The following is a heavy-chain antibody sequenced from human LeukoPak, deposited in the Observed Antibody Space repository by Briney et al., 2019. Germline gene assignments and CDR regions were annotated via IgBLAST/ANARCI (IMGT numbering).Heavy chain of an antibody. CDR2: INHSGST. CDR3: ARGWDSGWYPRWGYFDY. J-gene: IGHJ4*02. CDR1: GGSFSGYY. D-gene: IGHD6-19*01. Sequence: SETLSLTCAVYGGSFSGYYWSWIRQPPGKGLEWIGEINHSGSTNYNPSLKSRVTISVDTSKNQFSLKLSSVTAADTAVYYCARGWDSGWYPRWGYFDYWGQGTLVTVSS. V-gene: IGHV4-34*01.